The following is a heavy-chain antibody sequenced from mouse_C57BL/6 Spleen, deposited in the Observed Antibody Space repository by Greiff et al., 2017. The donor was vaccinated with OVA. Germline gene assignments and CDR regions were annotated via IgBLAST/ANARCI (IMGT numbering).Heavy chain of an antibody. CDR3: ARWTDY. CDR2: IYPGSGNT. J-gene: IGHJ2*01. Sequence: QVQLQQSGAELVRPGDSVKLSCKASGYTFPDYYINWVRQRPGQGLEWIARIYPGSGNTYYNEKFKGKSTLTAEKSSSTAYMQLSSLTSEYSAVYFCARWTDYWGQGTILTVSS. V-gene: IGHV1-76*01. CDR1: GYTFPDYY.